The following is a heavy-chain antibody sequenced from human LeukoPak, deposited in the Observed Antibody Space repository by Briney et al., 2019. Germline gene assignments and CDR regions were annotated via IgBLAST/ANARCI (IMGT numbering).Heavy chain of an antibody. Sequence: SETLSLTCTVSGGSISSYYWSWIRQPAGKGLEWIGRIYTSGSTNYNPSLKSRVTMSVDTSKNQFSLKLSSVTAADTAVYYCAKGSSSSYPRDAFDIWGQGTMVTVSS. CDR2: IYTSGST. D-gene: IGHD6-13*01. CDR3: AKGSSSSYPRDAFDI. J-gene: IGHJ3*02. CDR1: GGSISSYY. V-gene: IGHV4-4*07.